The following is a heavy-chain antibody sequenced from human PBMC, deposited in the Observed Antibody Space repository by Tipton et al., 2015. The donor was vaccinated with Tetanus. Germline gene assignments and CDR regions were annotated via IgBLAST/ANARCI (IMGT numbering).Heavy chain of an antibody. J-gene: IGHJ5*02. CDR2: IYQTDST. CDR1: GGLITTGGYS. CDR3: ATQTDNWFDP. Sequence: TLSLTCALSGGLITTGGYSWGWIRQTPGQGLEWIGYIYQTDSTYYNPSLRSRLTISISRSKNQFSLKLTSVTAADTAVYYCATQTDNWFDPWGQGILVTVSS. V-gene: IGHV4-30-2*01.